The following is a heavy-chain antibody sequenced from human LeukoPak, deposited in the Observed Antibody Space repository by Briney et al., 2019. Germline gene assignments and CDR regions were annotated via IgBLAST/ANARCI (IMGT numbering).Heavy chain of an antibody. V-gene: IGHV3-13*01. Sequence: GGSLRLSCAASGFTFSRYEMHWVRQATGKGLEWVSAIGTAGDTYYPGSVKGRFTISRENAKNSLYLQMNSLRAGDTAVYYCARVRKYSGYYSWYFDLWGRGTLVTVSS. CDR3: ARVRKYSGYYSWYFDL. CDR2: IGTAGDT. J-gene: IGHJ2*01. D-gene: IGHD5-12*01. CDR1: GFTFSRYE.